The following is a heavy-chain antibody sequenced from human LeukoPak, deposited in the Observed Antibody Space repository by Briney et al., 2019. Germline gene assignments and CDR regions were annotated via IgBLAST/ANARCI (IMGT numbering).Heavy chain of an antibody. Sequence: GRSLRLSCAATGFTFDDYVMHWIRQAPGRGLEWVSGISRDSANIGYADSVKGRFTISRDNAKNSLYLQMNSLTTEDTALYYCARDFCTGCNYYFYGMDVWGRGTTLTVSS. V-gene: IGHV3-9*01. CDR1: GFTFDDYV. J-gene: IGHJ6*02. CDR2: ISRDSANI. CDR3: ARDFCTGCNYYFYGMDV. D-gene: IGHD2-2*01.